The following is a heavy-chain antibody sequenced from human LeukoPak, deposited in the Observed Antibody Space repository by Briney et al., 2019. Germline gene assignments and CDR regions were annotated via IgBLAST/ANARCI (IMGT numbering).Heavy chain of an antibody. CDR1: GFTFSSYG. CDR3: AKDHTYSSGLYNWFDP. V-gene: IGHV3-30*02. D-gene: IGHD6-19*01. J-gene: IGHJ5*02. Sequence: PGGSLRLSCAASGFTFSSYGMHWVRQAPGKGLEWVAFIRYDGSNKYHADSVKGRFTISRDNSKNTLYLQMNSLRAEGTAVYYCAKDHTYSSGLYNWFDPWGQGTLVTVSS. CDR2: IRYDGSNK.